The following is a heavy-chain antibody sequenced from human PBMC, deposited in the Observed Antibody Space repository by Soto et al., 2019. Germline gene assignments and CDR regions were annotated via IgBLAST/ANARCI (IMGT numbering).Heavy chain of an antibody. CDR3: ARFKSGSYYGY. V-gene: IGHV4-31*03. J-gene: IGHJ4*02. CDR1: GGSISSGGYY. CDR2: IYYSGST. D-gene: IGHD1-26*01. Sequence: SETLSLTCTVSGGSISSGGYYWSWIRQHPGKGLEWIGYIYYSGSTYYNPSLKSRVTISVDTSKSQFSLKLSSVTAADTAVYYCARFKSGSYYGYWGQGTLVTVSS.